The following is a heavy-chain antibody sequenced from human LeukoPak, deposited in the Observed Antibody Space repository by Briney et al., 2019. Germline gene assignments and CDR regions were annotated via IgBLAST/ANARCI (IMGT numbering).Heavy chain of an antibody. D-gene: IGHD1-26*01. CDR2: ISSSSSTI. CDR1: GFTFSRFN. J-gene: IGHJ4*02. CDR3: ARSSYFDY. V-gene: IGHV3-48*01. Sequence: GGSLRLSCAASGFTFSRFNMNWVRQAPGKGLEWVSYISSSSSTIYYADSVKGRFTISRDNAKNSLYLQMNSLRAGDTAVYYCARSSYFDYWGRGTLVAVSS.